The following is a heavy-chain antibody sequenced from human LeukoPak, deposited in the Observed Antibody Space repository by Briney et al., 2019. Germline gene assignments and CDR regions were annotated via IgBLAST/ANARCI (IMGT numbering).Heavy chain of an antibody. CDR3: AKEVESSPNE. J-gene: IGHJ4*02. CDR1: GASITSSSHY. V-gene: IGHV4-39*07. D-gene: IGHD1-1*01. CDR2: VSVYYSGNT. Sequence: PSETLSLTCNVSGASITSSSHYWSWIRQPPGKGLEWIGSVSVYYSGNTFHNPSLKSRATISVDTIKNHFSLTLNSVTAADTAVYYCAKEVESSPNEWGQGTLVTVSS.